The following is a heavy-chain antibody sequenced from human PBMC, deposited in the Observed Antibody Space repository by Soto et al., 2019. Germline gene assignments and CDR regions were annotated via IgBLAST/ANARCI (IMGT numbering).Heavy chain of an antibody. J-gene: IGHJ5*02. Sequence: GGSLRLSCAASGFTFSSYGMHWVRQAPGKGLEWVAVISYDGSNKYYADSVKGRFTISRDNSKNTLYLQMNSLRAEDTAVYYCAKDLSDSSLWFDPWGQGTLVTVSS. CDR3: AKDLSDSSLWFDP. D-gene: IGHD3-22*01. CDR1: GFTFSSYG. CDR2: ISYDGSNK. V-gene: IGHV3-30*18.